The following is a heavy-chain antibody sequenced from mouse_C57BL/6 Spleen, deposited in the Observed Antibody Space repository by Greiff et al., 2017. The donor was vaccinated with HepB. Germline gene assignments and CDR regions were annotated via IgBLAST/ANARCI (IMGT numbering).Heavy chain of an antibody. V-gene: IGHV3-6*01. CDR1: GYSITSGYY. CDR3: ARGLLGYYFDY. J-gene: IGHJ2*01. D-gene: IGHD1-1*01. Sequence: ESGPGLVKPSQSLSLTCSVTGYSITSGYYWNWIRQFPGNKLEWMGYISYDGSNNYNPSLKNRISITRDTSKNQFFLKLNSVTTEDTATYYCARGLLGYYFDYWGQGTTLTVSS. CDR2: ISYDGSN.